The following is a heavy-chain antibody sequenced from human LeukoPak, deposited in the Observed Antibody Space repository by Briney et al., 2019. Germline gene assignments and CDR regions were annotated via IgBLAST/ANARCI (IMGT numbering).Heavy chain of an antibody. V-gene: IGHV3-9*01. Sequence: GGSLRLSCAASGLTFNDYAMHWVRQAPGKGLEWVSGISWNSGSIDYADSVKGRFTISRDNAKNSLYLQMNSLRAEDTAFYYCAKGLYYDSSGYTRGSDYWGQGTLVTVSS. CDR2: ISWNSGSI. D-gene: IGHD3-22*01. J-gene: IGHJ4*02. CDR3: AKGLYYDSSGYTRGSDY. CDR1: GLTFNDYA.